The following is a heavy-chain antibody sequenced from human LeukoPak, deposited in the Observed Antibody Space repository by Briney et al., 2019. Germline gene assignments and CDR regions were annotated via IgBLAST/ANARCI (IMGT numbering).Heavy chain of an antibody. CDR1: GFTFSSYS. Sequence: GGSLRLSCAASGFTFSSYSMNWVRQAPGKGLEWVSSISSSSYIYYADSVKGRFTISRDNAKNSLYLQMNSLRAEDTAVYYCARDYYDFWSRDYYGMDVWGQGTTVTVSS. J-gene: IGHJ6*02. D-gene: IGHD3-3*01. CDR2: ISSSSYI. V-gene: IGHV3-21*01. CDR3: ARDYYDFWSRDYYGMDV.